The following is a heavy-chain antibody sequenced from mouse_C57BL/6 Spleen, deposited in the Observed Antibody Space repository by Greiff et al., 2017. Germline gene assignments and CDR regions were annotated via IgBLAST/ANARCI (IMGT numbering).Heavy chain of an antibody. CDR3: ARSRYGSGYFDV. V-gene: IGHV1-39*01. CDR1: GYSFTDYN. D-gene: IGHD1-1*01. CDR2: INPNYGTT. Sequence: VQLKQSGPELVKPAASVKISCKASGYSFTDYNMNLVKQSNGTSLEWIGVINPNYGTTSYNQKFKGKATLTVDQSSSTAYMQLNSLTSEDSAVYYCARSRYGSGYFDVWGTGTTVTVSS. J-gene: IGHJ1*03.